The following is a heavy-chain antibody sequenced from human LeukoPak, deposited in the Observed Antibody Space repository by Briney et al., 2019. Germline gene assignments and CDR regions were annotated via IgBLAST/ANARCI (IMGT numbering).Heavy chain of an antibody. V-gene: IGHV5-51*01. CDR1: GYSFTNYW. CDR3: ARLSSHGEYAYVFDI. CDR2: IYPGDSDI. Sequence: GESLKISCKGSGYSFTNYWIAWVRQMPGKGLEWMGIIYPGDSDIRYSPSFQDQVTISVDKSISTAYLQWSSLKASDTAMYYCARLSSHGEYAYVFDIWGQGTMVTVSS. J-gene: IGHJ3*02. D-gene: IGHD2/OR15-2a*01.